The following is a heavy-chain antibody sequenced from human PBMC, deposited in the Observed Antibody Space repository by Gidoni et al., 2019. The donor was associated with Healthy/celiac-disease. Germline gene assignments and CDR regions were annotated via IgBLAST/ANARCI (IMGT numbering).Heavy chain of an antibody. CDR1: GYTFTSSD. CDR3: ARGRGAAGSWGDWFDP. V-gene: IGHV1-8*01. J-gene: IGHJ5*02. D-gene: IGHD6-13*01. Sequence: QVPLVQSGADVKKPGASVTVSCKASGYTFTSSDINWVRQATGQGLEWMGWMNPNSGNTGYAQKFQGRVTMTRNTSISTAYMELSSLRSEDTAVYYCARGRGAAGSWGDWFDPWGQGTLVTVSS. CDR2: MNPNSGNT.